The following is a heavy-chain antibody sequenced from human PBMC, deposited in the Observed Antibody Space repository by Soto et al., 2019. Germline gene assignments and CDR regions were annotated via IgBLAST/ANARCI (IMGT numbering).Heavy chain of an antibody. CDR2: ISWNSGSI. V-gene: IGHV3-9*01. D-gene: IGHD2-8*01. CDR1: GFTFDDYA. CDR3: AKGSRKKWPPDY. J-gene: IGHJ4*02. Sequence: GGSLRLSCAASGFTFDDYAMHWVRQAPGKGLEWVSGISWNSGSIGYADSVKGRFTISRDNAKNSLYLQMNSLRAEDTALYYCAKGSRKKWPPDYWGQGTLVTVSS.